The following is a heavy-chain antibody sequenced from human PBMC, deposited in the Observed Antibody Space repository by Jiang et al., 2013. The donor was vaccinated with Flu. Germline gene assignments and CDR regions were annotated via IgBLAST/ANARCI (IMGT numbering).Heavy chain of an antibody. CDR3: ARQAGDTMLRGVIRDVFDI. D-gene: IGHD3-10*01. CDR2: IYYSGST. Sequence: GPGLVKPSETLSLTCSVSGGSISSSIYYWAWIRQPPGKGLEWIGTIYYSGSTYYNPSLKSRVTISVDTSKNQFSLKLTSVTAADTTVYYCARQAGDTMLRGVIRDVFDIWGPGDNGHRLF. CDR1: GGSISSSIYY. V-gene: IGHV4-39*01. J-gene: IGHJ3*02.